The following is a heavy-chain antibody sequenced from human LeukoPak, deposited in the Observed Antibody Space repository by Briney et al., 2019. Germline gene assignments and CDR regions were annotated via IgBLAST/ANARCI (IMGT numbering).Heavy chain of an antibody. J-gene: IGHJ5*02. CDR1: GFTFSSYS. D-gene: IGHD5-12*01. Sequence: GGSLRLSCAGSGFTFSSYSMNWVRQAPGKGLEWVSSISSTSNHIYYADSVKGRFTISRDNAKNSLYLQMDSLRVEDTGIYYCARDLGTHGGYVDPWGQGTLVTVSS. CDR2: ISSTSNHI. CDR3: ARDLGTHGGYVDP. V-gene: IGHV3-21*01.